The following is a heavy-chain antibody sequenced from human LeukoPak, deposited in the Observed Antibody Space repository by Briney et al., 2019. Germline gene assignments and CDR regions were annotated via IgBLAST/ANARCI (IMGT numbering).Heavy chain of an antibody. J-gene: IGHJ4*02. D-gene: IGHD5-12*01. CDR1: GFTFSSYA. CDR2: VSGSGGST. CDR3: AKDLDIVATITGN. Sequence: GGSLRLSCAASGFTFSSYAMSWARQAPGKGLEWVSGVSGSGGSTYYADSVKGRFTISRDNSKNTLYLQMNSLRAEDTAVYYCAKDLDIVATITGNWGQGTLVTVSS. V-gene: IGHV3-23*01.